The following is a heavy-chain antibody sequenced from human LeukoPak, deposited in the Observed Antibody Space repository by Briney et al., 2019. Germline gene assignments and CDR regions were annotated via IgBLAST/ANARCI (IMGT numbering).Heavy chain of an antibody. D-gene: IGHD6-13*01. J-gene: IGHJ4*02. CDR1: GFTFSSYG. CDR3: ASQTYSSSSYY. Sequence: GGSLRLSCAASGFTFSSYGMHWVRQAPGKGLEWVAVIWYDGSNKYYADSVKGRFTISRDNSKNTLYLQMNSLRVEDTAVYYCASQTYSSSSYYWGQGTLVTVSS. V-gene: IGHV3-33*01. CDR2: IWYDGSNK.